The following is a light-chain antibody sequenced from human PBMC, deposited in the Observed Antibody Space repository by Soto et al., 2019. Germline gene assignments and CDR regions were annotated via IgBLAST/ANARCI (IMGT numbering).Light chain of an antibody. CDR3: QQYYSTPWT. CDR2: WAS. J-gene: IGKJ1*01. V-gene: IGKV4-1*01. CDR1: QSVLYSSNNKNF. Sequence: DVVMTQSPDSLAVSLGERATINCKSSQSVLYSSNNKNFLAWHQQKPGQPPKLLIYWASTRESGVPDRFSGGGSGTDFTLTISSLQAEDVAVYYCQQYYSTPWTFGQGTKVEIK.